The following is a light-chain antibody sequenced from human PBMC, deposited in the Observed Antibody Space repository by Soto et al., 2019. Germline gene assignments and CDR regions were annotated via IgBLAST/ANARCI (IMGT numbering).Light chain of an antibody. Sequence: EIVMTQSPATLSVSLGDRATLSCRASQSVTTYLAWYQQKPGQAPRLLIYGASTRATGIPARFSGSGSETDFTLTISSLQSEDFAFYYCEQYNSWPPSYPFGQGTKLEI. CDR1: QSVTTY. V-gene: IGKV3-15*01. J-gene: IGKJ2*01. CDR2: GAS. CDR3: EQYNSWPPSYP.